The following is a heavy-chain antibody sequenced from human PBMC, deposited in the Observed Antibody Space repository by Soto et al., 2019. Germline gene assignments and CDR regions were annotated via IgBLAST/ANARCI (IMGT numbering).Heavy chain of an antibody. Sequence: EVQLLESGGGLVQPGGSLRLSCAASGFTFSSYAKSWVRQAPGKGLEWVSGISGSGGSTYYADSVKGRFIISRDKSKNTMYLQMNSLRADDTAVYYCAKRRDGYNYDYWGQGTLVTVSS. CDR2: ISGSGGST. D-gene: IGHD5-12*01. CDR1: GFTFSSYA. CDR3: AKRRDGYNYDY. J-gene: IGHJ4*02. V-gene: IGHV3-23*01.